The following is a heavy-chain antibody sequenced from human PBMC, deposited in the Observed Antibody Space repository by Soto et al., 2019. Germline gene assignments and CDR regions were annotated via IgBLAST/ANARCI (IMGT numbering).Heavy chain of an antibody. V-gene: IGHV3-48*02. Sequence: GGSLRLSCGASGFTLSDYSMNWVRQAPGKGLECVSHINRESTYMHYADSVKGRFTISRDNVKNSLYLQMNSLRDEDTAVYYCVRDVNWGFDQWGQGTLVTVSS. CDR2: INRESTYM. CDR3: VRDVNWGFDQ. CDR1: GFTLSDYS. J-gene: IGHJ4*02. D-gene: IGHD7-27*01.